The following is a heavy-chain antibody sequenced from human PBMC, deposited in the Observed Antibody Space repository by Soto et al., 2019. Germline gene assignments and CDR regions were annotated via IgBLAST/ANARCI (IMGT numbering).Heavy chain of an antibody. CDR1: GCSISSYY. V-gene: IGHV4-59*01. D-gene: IGHD1-7*01. Sequence: SETLSLTCTASGCSISSYYWSWIRQPPGKGLEWIGYIYYSGSTNYNPSLKSRVTISVDTSKNQFSLKLSSVTAADTAVYYCARRYGTTFDYWGQGTLVTVSS. J-gene: IGHJ4*02. CDR2: IYYSGST. CDR3: ARRYGTTFDY.